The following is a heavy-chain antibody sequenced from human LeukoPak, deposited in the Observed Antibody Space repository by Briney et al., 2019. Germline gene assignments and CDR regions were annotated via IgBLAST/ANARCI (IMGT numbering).Heavy chain of an antibody. CDR2: INPNSGGT. CDR3: ARGSPTYYYYDSSGYLCY. D-gene: IGHD3-22*01. Sequence: ASVKVSCKASGYTFTGYYMHWVRQAPGQGLEWMGWINPNSGGTNYAQKFQGRVTMTRDTSISTAYMELSRLRSDDTAVYYCARGSPTYYYYDSSGYLCYWGQGTLVTVSS. J-gene: IGHJ4*02. CDR1: GYTFTGYY. V-gene: IGHV1-2*02.